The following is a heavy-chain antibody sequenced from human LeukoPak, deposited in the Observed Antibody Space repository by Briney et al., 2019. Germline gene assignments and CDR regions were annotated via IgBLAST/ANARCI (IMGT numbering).Heavy chain of an antibody. CDR2: INPNSGGT. CDR1: GYTFTSYY. D-gene: IGHD3-16*01. J-gene: IGHJ3*02. CDR3: ARDRGRGGLISAFDI. V-gene: IGHV1-2*04. Sequence: VSVKVSCKASGYTFTSYYMHWVRQAPGQGLEWMGWINPNSGGTNYAQKFQDWVTMTRDTSIGTAYMELRRLRSDDTAVYYCARDRGRGGLISAFDIWGQGTMVTVSS.